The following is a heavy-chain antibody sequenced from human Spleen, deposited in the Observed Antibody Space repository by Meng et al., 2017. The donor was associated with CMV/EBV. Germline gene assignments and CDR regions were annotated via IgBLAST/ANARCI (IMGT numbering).Heavy chain of an antibody. CDR2: IKQDGSEK. J-gene: IGHJ5*02. CDR1: GFTVISNY. V-gene: IGHV3-7*01. Sequence: GESLKISWEASGFTVISNYMSWVRQAPGKGLEWLANIKQDGSEKYYVDSAKGRFTISRDNAKNSLYLQMNSLRAEDTAVYYCARDGARYCSSTSCYYRTWGQGTLVTVSS. D-gene: IGHD2-2*01. CDR3: ARDGARYCSSTSCYYRT.